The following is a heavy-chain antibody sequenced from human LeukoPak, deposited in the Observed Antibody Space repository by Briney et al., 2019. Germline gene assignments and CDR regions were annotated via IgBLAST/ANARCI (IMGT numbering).Heavy chain of an antibody. CDR1: GFTFSNYG. J-gene: IGHJ5*01. D-gene: IGHD3-9*01. CDR3: VRDWDHFDFDS. Sequence: PGGSLRLSCAASGFTFSNYGMHWVRQAPGKGLVWVSRIKGDGSHTIYADSVKGRFTISRDNAKNTLYLQMKSLRAEDTAVYYCVRDWDHFDFDSWGLGTLVTVSS. V-gene: IGHV3-74*01. CDR2: IKGDGSHT.